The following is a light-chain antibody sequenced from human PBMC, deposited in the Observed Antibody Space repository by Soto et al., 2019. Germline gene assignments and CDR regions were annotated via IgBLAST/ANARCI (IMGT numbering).Light chain of an antibody. Sequence: DVQMPQCPSTLSASVGDRVTITCRASQNINSDLAWYQQKPGKAPQLLIYRASSLESGVPSRFSGSGSGTEFTLTITSLQPDDFATYYCQQHNNYWTFGHGTRVDIK. CDR3: QQHNNYWT. CDR2: RAS. J-gene: IGKJ1*01. CDR1: QNINSD. V-gene: IGKV1-5*03.